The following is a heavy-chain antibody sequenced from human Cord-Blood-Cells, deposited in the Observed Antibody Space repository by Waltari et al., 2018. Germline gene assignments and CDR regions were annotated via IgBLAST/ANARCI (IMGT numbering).Heavy chain of an antibody. V-gene: IGHV3-23*01. CDR2: ISGSGGST. D-gene: IGHD3-9*01. CDR1: GFTFSSYA. CDR3: AKDHILNGHLVDY. J-gene: IGHJ4*02. Sequence: EVQLLESGGGLVQPGGSQRLSCAASGFTFSSYAMSWVRQAPGKGLEWVSAISGSGGSTYYADSVKGRFIISRDNSKNTLYLQMNSLRAEDTAVYYCAKDHILNGHLVDYWGQGTLVTVSS.